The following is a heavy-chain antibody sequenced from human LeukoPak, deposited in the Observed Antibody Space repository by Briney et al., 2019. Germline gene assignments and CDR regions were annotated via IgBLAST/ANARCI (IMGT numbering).Heavy chain of an antibody. Sequence: GGSLRLSCAASGFTFSNYGMHWVRQAPGKGLEWVAFIRYDGSNKYYADSVKGRFTISRDNSKSTLYLQMNSLRAEDTAVYYCAKGPHQTSGYYFDYWGQGTLVTVSS. D-gene: IGHD6-19*01. J-gene: IGHJ4*02. CDR3: AKGPHQTSGYYFDY. CDR2: IRYDGSNK. V-gene: IGHV3-30*02. CDR1: GFTFSNYG.